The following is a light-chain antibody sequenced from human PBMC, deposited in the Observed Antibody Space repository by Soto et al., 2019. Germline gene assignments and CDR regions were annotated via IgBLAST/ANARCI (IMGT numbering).Light chain of an antibody. J-gene: IGKJ4*01. CDR3: QQYDNLVT. V-gene: IGKV1-33*01. CDR2: DAS. Sequence: DIQMTQSPSSLSPSVGDRVTITCQASRDIRNYLNWYQQKPGKAPKLLIYDASNLETGVPSRFSGSGSGTDFTFTISSLQPEDIATYYCQQYDNLVTFGGGTKVEIK. CDR1: RDIRNY.